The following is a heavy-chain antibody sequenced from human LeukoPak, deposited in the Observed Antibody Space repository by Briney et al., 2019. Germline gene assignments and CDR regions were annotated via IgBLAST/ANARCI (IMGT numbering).Heavy chain of an antibody. V-gene: IGHV4-30-4*08. J-gene: IGHJ3*02. Sequence: SQTLSLTCTVSGGSISSGDYYWSWIRQPPGKGLEWIGYIYYSGSTYYNPSLKSRVTISVDTSKNQFSLKLSSVTAADTAVYCCASIVVANDAFDIWGQGTMVTVSS. D-gene: IGHD3-22*01. CDR2: IYYSGST. CDR1: GGSISSGDYY. CDR3: ASIVVANDAFDI.